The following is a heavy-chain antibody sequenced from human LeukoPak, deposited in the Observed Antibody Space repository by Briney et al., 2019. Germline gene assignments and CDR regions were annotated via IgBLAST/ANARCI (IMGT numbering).Heavy chain of an antibody. CDR3: ARDPYSGNYGNYYYYSTDV. CDR1: GFTFNNYN. J-gene: IGHJ6*03. D-gene: IGHD1-26*01. Sequence: PGGSLRLSCATSGFTFNNYNMNWVRQAPGRALEWVSSITSSGTYIFYADSVKGRFTISRDNAKNSLYLQMTRLGPADTAVYYCARDPYSGNYGNYYYYSTDVWGKGTTVTISS. V-gene: IGHV3-21*01. CDR2: ITSSGTYI.